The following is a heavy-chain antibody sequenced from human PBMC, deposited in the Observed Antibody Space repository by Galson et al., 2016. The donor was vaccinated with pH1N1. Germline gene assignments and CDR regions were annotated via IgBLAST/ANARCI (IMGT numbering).Heavy chain of an antibody. J-gene: IGHJ4*02. CDR2: IKEDGNNT. Sequence: SLRLSCAASGFSISNFWMSWVRQAPGKGLEWVANIKEDGNNTDYADSVKGRFTISRDNAKNTLYLHMSSLRAEDTAVYYCARGRNDYGDYEPLDFWGQGTLVTVSS. CDR3: ARGRNDYGDYEPLDF. V-gene: IGHV3-7*01. CDR1: GFSISNFW. D-gene: IGHD4-17*01.